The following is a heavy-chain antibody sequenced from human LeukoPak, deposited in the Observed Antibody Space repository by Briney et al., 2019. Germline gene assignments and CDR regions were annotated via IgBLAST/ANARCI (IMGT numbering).Heavy chain of an antibody. CDR3: ARQGRYCSGGSCYSPKNYYYYGMDV. CDR1: GYSFTSYW. D-gene: IGHD2-15*01. V-gene: IGHV5-51*01. CDR2: IYPGDSAT. J-gene: IGHJ6*02. Sequence: GESLKISCKGSGYSFTSYWIGGVRQIPGKGLEWMGIIYPGDSATRYSPSFQGQVTISADKSISTAYLQWSSLKASDTAMYYCARQGRYCSGGSCYSPKNYYYYGMDVWGQGTTVTVSS.